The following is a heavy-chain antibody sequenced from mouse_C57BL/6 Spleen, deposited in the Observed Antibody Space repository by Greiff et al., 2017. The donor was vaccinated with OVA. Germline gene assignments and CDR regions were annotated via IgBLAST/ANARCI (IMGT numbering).Heavy chain of an antibody. CDR2: ISSGGSYT. D-gene: IGHD2-4*01. CDR1: GFTFSSYG. J-gene: IGHJ2*01. V-gene: IGHV5-6*01. CDR3: ARLGDYGGD. Sequence: EVQGVESGGDLVKPGGSLKLSCAASGFTFSSYGMSWVRQTPDKRLEWVATISSGGSYTYYPDSVKGRFTISRDNAKNTLYLQMSSLKSEDTAMYYCARLGDYGGDWGQGTTLTVSS.